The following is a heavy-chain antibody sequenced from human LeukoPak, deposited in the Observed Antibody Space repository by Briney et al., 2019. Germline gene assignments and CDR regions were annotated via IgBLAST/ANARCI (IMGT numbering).Heavy chain of an antibody. CDR2: FHRDGRT. V-gene: IGHV4-4*02. Sequence: SGTLSLTCAVSGVSISSSEWWIWVRQPPGQGLEWIGEFHRDGRTSYNPSLKSRVTMSIDYSKNQFSLKVSSVTAADTAIYYCGKTDIYFNPIDYWGPGSLVTVSS. D-gene: IGHD3-9*01. CDR3: GKTDIYFNPIDY. CDR1: GVSISSSEW. J-gene: IGHJ4*02.